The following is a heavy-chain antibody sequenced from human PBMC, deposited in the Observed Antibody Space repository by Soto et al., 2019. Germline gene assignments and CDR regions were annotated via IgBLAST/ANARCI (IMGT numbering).Heavy chain of an antibody. D-gene: IGHD4-17*01. CDR3: AKRLTTVTTVFDF. J-gene: IGHJ4*02. CDR2: ISGSGGNT. V-gene: IGHV3-23*01. CDR1: TSSTYA. Sequence: TSSTYAMSWVRQAPGKGLEWVSGISGSGGNTYYADSVKGRFTISRDNSKNMLYLQMNSLRAEDTAVYYCAKRLTTVTTVFDFWGQGTLVTVSS.